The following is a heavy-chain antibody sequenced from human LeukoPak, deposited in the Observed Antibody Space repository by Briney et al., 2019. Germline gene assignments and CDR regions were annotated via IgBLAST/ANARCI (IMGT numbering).Heavy chain of an antibody. Sequence: SETLSLTCTVSGYSIRTSHYWGWIRQSPGKGLEWIGNIYYSGSTNYNPSLRSRVTISVDTSKNQCSLKLSSVTAADTAVYYCARGGDPHYGMDVWGQGTTVTVSS. J-gene: IGHJ6*02. CDR2: IYYSGST. CDR1: GYSIRTSHY. CDR3: ARGGDPHYGMDV. V-gene: IGHV4-59*11. D-gene: IGHD2-21*01.